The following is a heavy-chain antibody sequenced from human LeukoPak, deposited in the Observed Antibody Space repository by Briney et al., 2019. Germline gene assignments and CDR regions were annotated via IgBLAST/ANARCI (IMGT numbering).Heavy chain of an antibody. V-gene: IGHV3-23*01. Sequence: TGGSLRLSCGASGFTFSSYAMSWVRQAPGKGLEWVSAISGSGGSTYYADSVKGRFTISRDNSKNTLYLQMNSLRAEDTAVYYCATYTAIPSYGAFDIWGQGTMVTVSS. CDR1: GFTFSSYA. CDR3: ATYTAIPSYGAFDI. CDR2: ISGSGGST. D-gene: IGHD5-18*01. J-gene: IGHJ3*02.